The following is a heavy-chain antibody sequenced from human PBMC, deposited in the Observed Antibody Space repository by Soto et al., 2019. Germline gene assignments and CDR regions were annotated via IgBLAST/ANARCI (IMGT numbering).Heavy chain of an antibody. J-gene: IGHJ5*02. Sequence: QVQLQESGPGLVKPSQTLSLTCTVSGGSISSGNYYWSWIRQHPGKGLEWIGYIYYSGSTSYNPSLKSPVTISVDTSKNHFSLKLSSVTAADTAVYDCARVFSDSSSFFDPWGQGTLVTVSS. CDR3: ARVFSDSSSFFDP. CDR2: IYYSGST. D-gene: IGHD6-13*01. V-gene: IGHV4-31*01. CDR1: GGSISSGNYY.